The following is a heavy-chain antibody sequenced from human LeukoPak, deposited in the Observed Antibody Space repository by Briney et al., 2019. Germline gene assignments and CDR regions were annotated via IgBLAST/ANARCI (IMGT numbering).Heavy chain of an antibody. CDR2: MNHSGST. CDR1: GGSFSGYY. D-gene: IGHD3-16*02. J-gene: IGHJ5*02. Sequence: TSETQSLTCAVYGGSFSGYYWRGIRQPPGKGGEWRGKMNHSGSTNYNPSLKRRVTISVDTSKNQFSLKLSSVTAADTAVYYCARNDYVWGSYRLNWFDPWGQGTLVTVSS. CDR3: ARNDYVWGSYRLNWFDP. V-gene: IGHV4-34*01.